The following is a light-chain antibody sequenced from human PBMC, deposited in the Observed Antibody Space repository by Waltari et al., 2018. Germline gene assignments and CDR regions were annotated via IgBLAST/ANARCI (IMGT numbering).Light chain of an antibody. Sequence: DIALTQSPPTLSVTPGLPATLSCRASQSVSRTLAWYQQKPGQAPRLLIYDASSRATGIPDRFSGSGCGTDFSLTISRLEPEDFAVYYCQKYGTRPATFGQGTKVEVK. CDR1: QSVSRT. V-gene: IGKV3-20*01. J-gene: IGKJ1*01. CDR2: DAS. CDR3: QKYGTRPAT.